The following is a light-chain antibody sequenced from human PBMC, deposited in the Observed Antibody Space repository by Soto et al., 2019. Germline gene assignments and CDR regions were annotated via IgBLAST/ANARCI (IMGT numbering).Light chain of an antibody. J-gene: IGLJ1*01. CDR1: SSDVGNYNL. CDR2: EVS. Sequence: QSALTQPASVSGSPGLSITISCTGTSSDVGNYNLVSWYQQHPGKAPKLMIYEVSKRPSGVSNRFSGSKSGNTASLTISGLQAEDEADYYCCSYAGDSTPCVFGTGTKVTVL. CDR3: CSYAGDSTPCV. V-gene: IGLV2-23*02.